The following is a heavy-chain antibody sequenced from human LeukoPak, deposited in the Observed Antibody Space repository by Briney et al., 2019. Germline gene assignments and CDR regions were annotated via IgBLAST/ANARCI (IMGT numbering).Heavy chain of an antibody. Sequence: SETLSLTCTVSGGSISDYYWSWIRQPPGKGLEWIGYISYSGSNDYNPSLKSRVTISVDTSKNQFSPNLSSVTAADTAVYYCARAGYRSSTSCYPLDYYYYGMDVWGQGTTVTVSS. CDR3: ARAGYRSSTSCYPLDYYYYGMDV. D-gene: IGHD2-2*01. CDR2: ISYSGSN. V-gene: IGHV4-59*01. J-gene: IGHJ6*02. CDR1: GGSISDYY.